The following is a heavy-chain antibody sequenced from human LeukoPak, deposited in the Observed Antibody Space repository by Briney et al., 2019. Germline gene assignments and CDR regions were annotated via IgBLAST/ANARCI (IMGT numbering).Heavy chain of an antibody. Sequence: PSETLSLTCTVSGGSISSSIHSWGWIRQPPGKGLEWIGSVYYSGSAYYNPSLKSRVTISVDTSKNQFSLNVRTVTAADTAVYYCARDHLRIAALDAFDIWGQGTMVTVSS. CDR3: ARDHLRIAALDAFDI. V-gene: IGHV4-39*02. D-gene: IGHD6-6*01. CDR2: VYYSGSA. CDR1: GGSISSSIHS. J-gene: IGHJ3*02.